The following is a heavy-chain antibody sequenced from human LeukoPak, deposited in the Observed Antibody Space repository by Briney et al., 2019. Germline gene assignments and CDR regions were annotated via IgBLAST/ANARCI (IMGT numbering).Heavy chain of an antibody. Sequence: PSETLSLTCTVSGGSISSYYWSWIRQPAGKGLEWIGRIYTSGSTNYNPSLKSRVTMSVDTSKNQFSLKLSSVTAADTAVYYCARDLRDCSGGSCYSAAFDYWGQGTLVTVSS. J-gene: IGHJ4*02. CDR3: ARDLRDCSGGSCYSAAFDY. V-gene: IGHV4-4*07. CDR1: GGSISSYY. CDR2: IYTSGST. D-gene: IGHD2-15*01.